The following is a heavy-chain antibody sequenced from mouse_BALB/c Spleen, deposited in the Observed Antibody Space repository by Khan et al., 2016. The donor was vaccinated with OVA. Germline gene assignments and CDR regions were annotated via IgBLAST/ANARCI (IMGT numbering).Heavy chain of an antibody. J-gene: IGHJ2*01. CDR3: ARRGLRWDFDY. D-gene: IGHD1-1*01. Sequence: VQLQQPGAELAKPGASVKMSCKASGYTFINYWILWVKQRPGQGLEWIGYINPGTGYTEYNQNFKDKATLTADKSSSTAYMQLSSLTSEDSAVYYCARRGLRWDFDYWGQGTTLTVSS. V-gene: IGHV1-7*01. CDR1: GYTFINYW. CDR2: INPGTGYT.